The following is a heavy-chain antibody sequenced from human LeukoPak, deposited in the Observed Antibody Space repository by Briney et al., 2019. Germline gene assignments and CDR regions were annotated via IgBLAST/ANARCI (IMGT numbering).Heavy chain of an antibody. CDR3: ARDRSNLSRGHYYYYGMDV. CDR2: IKQDGSEK. Sequence: GGSLRLSCAASGFTFSSYWMSWVRQAPGKGLEWVANIKQDGSEKYYVDSVKGRFTISRDNAKNSLYLQMNSLRAEATAVYYCARDRSNLSRGHYYYYGMDVWGQGTTVTVSS. CDR1: GFTFSSYW. V-gene: IGHV3-7*01. J-gene: IGHJ6*02. D-gene: IGHD3-16*02.